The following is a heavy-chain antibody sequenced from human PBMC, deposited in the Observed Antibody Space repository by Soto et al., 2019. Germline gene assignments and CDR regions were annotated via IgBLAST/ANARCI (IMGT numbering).Heavy chain of an antibody. J-gene: IGHJ4*01. CDR1: GGSISSYGYY. Sequence: QVQLQESGPGLVKPSQTLSLTCTVSGGSISSYGYYWTWIRQHPGKGLEWIGYIYYSGTTYYNPSLKSRLTMSVDTSSNQFSLKLSSVTAADTAVYYCARDQAAAGTFFAYWGHGSLVTVSS. D-gene: IGHD6-13*01. CDR2: IYYSGTT. CDR3: ARDQAAAGTFFAY. V-gene: IGHV4-31*03.